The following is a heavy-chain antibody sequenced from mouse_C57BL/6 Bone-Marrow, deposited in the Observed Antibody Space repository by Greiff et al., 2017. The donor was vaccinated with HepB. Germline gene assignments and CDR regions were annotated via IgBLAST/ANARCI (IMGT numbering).Heavy chain of an antibody. D-gene: IGHD1-1*01. J-gene: IGHJ3*01. CDR3: ARPLHYYGSSYGFAY. CDR1: GFTFSDYG. V-gene: IGHV5-17*01. CDR2: ISSGSSTI. Sequence: EVKLMESGGGLVKPGGSLKLSCAASGFTFSDYGMHWVRQAPEKGLEWVAYISSGSSTIYYADTVKGRFTISRDNAKNTLFLQMTSLRSEDTAMYYCARPLHYYGSSYGFAYWGQGTLVTVSA.